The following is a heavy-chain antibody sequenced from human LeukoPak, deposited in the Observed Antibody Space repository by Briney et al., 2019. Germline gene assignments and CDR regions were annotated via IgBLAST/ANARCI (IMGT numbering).Heavy chain of an antibody. CDR3: ASYCSSTSCYSRGGIDYYMDV. J-gene: IGHJ6*03. D-gene: IGHD2-2*01. V-gene: IGHV1-69*02. CDR2: IIPILGIA. CDR1: GGTFSSYT. Sequence: SVKVSCKASGGTFSSYTISWVRQAPGQGLEWMGRIIPILGIANYAQKFQGRVTITADKSTSTAYMELSSLRSEDTAVYYCASYCSSTSCYSRGGIDYYMDVWDKGTTVTVSS.